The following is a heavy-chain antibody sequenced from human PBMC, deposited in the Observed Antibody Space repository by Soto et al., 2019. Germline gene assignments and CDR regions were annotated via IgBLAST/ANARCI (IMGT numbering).Heavy chain of an antibody. V-gene: IGHV4-59*01. J-gene: IGHJ6*02. Sequence: SETLSLTCTIAGGSISTYYWSWIRQPPGKGLGWIGTIYYSGNTMYNPALKSRVTMSVXTXXXXIXLXLXXXXAAXTAVYCARAEQQTYYYYGMAVWGQGTTVTVSS. CDR3: ARAEQQTYYYYGMAV. D-gene: IGHD6-13*01. CDR1: GGSISTYY. CDR2: IYYSGNT.